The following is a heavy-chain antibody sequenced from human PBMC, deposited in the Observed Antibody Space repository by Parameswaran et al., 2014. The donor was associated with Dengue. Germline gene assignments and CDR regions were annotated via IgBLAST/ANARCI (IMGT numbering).Heavy chain of an antibody. Sequence: RWIRQPPGKGLEWIGYIYYSGDTYYNPSLKSRVTISIDTSKNQFSLKLSSVTAADTAVYYCAGSRFGSGSYTFDFWGQGTLVTVSS. J-gene: IGHJ4*02. CDR2: IYYSGDT. D-gene: IGHD3-10*01. CDR3: AGSRFGSGSYTFDF. V-gene: IGHV4-30-4*01.